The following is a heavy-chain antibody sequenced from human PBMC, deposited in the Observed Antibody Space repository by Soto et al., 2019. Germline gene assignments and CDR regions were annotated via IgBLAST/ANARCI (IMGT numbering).Heavy chain of an antibody. CDR1: GGSISSSNW. CDR3: AKEIEPARFFFDY. V-gene: IGHV4-4*02. J-gene: IGHJ4*01. Sequence: SETLALTCAVSGGSISSSNWWSWVRQPPGKGLEWIGEIYHSGSTNYNPSLKSRVTISVDKSKNQFSLRLNSVTAAEKAVYYCAKEIEPARFFFDYWGQGTLVX. CDR2: IYHSGST. D-gene: IGHD6-6*01.